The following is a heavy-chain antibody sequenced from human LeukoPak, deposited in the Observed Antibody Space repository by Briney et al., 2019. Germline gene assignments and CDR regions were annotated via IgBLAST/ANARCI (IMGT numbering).Heavy chain of an antibody. CDR2: INPSGGST. CDR1: GYTFTSYY. J-gene: IGHJ4*02. D-gene: IGHD1-20*01. Sequence: ASVKVSCKASGYTFTSYYMHWVRQAPGQGLEWMGIINPSGGSTRYAQKFQGRVTMTRDTSTSTVYMELSSLRSEDTAVYHCARDGDGGYNWNYMDYWGQGTLVTVSS. CDR3: ARDGDGGYNWNYMDY. V-gene: IGHV1-46*01.